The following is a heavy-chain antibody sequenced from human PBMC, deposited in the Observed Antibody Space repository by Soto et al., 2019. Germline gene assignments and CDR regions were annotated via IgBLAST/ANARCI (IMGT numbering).Heavy chain of an antibody. D-gene: IGHD6-19*01. CDR2: INPSGGST. J-gene: IGHJ3*02. CDR3: AGRGIAVAGYDAFDI. V-gene: IGHV1-46*03. Sequence: QVQLVQSGAEVKKPGASVKVSCKASGYTFTSYYMHWVRQAPGQGLEWMGIINPSGGSTSYAQKFQGRVTITRDTSTSTVYMELSSLRSEDTAVYYCAGRGIAVAGYDAFDIWGQGTMVTVSS. CDR1: GYTFTSYY.